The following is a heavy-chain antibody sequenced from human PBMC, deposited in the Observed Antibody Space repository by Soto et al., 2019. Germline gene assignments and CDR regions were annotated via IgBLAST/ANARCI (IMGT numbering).Heavy chain of an antibody. CDR3: ARDRCSGGSCYDFDY. Sequence: ASVKVSCKASGYTFTSYAMHWVRQAPGQRLEWMGWINAGNGNTKYSQKFQGRVTITRDTSASTAYMELSSLRSEDTAVYYCARDRCSGGSCYDFDYWGQGTLVNVSS. CDR1: GYTFTSYA. V-gene: IGHV1-3*01. CDR2: INAGNGNT. D-gene: IGHD2-15*01. J-gene: IGHJ4*02.